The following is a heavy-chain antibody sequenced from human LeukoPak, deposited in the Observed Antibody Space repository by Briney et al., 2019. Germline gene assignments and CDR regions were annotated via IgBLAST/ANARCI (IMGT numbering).Heavy chain of an antibody. Sequence: ASVKVSCKASGYTFTGYYMHWVRQAPGQGLEWMGWINPNSGGTTYAQKFQGWVTMTRDTSISTAYMELSRLRSDDTAVYYCARVARSLYYDSSGYFDYWGQGTLVTVSS. V-gene: IGHV1-2*04. CDR2: INPNSGGT. D-gene: IGHD3-22*01. J-gene: IGHJ4*02. CDR3: ARVARSLYYDSSGYFDY. CDR1: GYTFTGYY.